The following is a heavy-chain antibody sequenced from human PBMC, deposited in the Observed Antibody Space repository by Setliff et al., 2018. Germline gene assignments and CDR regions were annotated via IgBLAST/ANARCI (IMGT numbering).Heavy chain of an antibody. CDR3: ARERGDIVSTTSYYYYMDV. Sequence: ASVKVSCKTSGFTFTTFYIHWVRQAPGQGLEWMMMINPNGDRTTYAQKFQGRVTMTRDTSTSTVYMELSSLRSEDTAVYYCARERGDIVSTTSYYYYMDVWGKGTTVTVSS. J-gene: IGHJ6*03. CDR1: GFTFTTFY. CDR2: INPNGDRT. V-gene: IGHV1-46*01. D-gene: IGHD5-12*01.